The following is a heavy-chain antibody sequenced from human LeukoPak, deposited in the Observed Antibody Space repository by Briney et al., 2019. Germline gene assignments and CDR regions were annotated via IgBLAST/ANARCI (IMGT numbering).Heavy chain of an antibody. CDR3: TTHYYDSSGYYYYYYMDV. CDR2: IKSKTDGGTT. J-gene: IGHJ6*03. D-gene: IGHD3-22*01. V-gene: IGHV3-15*01. CDR1: GFTFSNAW. Sequence: GGSLRLSCAASGFTFSNAWVSWVRQAPGKGLEWVGRIKSKTDGGTTDYAAPVKGRFTISRDDSKNTLYLQMNSLKTEDTAVYYCTTHYYDSSGYYYYYYMDVWGKGTTVTVSS.